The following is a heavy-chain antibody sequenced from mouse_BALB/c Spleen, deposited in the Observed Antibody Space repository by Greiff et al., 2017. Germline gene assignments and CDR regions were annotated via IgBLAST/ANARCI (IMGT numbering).Heavy chain of an antibody. CDR2: ISSAGSYT. J-gene: IGHJ4*01. V-gene: IGHV5-6*02. CDR1: GFNISSYG. D-gene: IGHD2-3*01. CDR3: ARHEKALNGYYVPMDD. Sequence: DVKLVESGGDFVKPGGSLKFSCAASGFNISSYGMPWVRQTPDKRLEWVATISSAGSYTYYPASVKGRFTISRDNAKNTLYLQMSSLKSEDTAMYYGARHEKALNGYYVPMDDWGQGTSVTVSS.